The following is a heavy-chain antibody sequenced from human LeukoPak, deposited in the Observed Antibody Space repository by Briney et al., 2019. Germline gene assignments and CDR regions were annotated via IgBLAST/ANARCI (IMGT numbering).Heavy chain of an antibody. J-gene: IGHJ5*02. D-gene: IGHD3-10*01. CDR2: ISSSSSYI. CDR1: GFTFSSCS. V-gene: IGHV3-21*01. Sequence: GVSLTLSCAASGFTFSSCSMNWVRQAPGKGLEWVSSISSSSSYIYYGDSVKARHTISRDNAKHSLYLQLNSLRAEDTAVYYCARALGVRLHPNWFYPWGQGALVTVSS. CDR3: ARALGVRLHPNWFYP.